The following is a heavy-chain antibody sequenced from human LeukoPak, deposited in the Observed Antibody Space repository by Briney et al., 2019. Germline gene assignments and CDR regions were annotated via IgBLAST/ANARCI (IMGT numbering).Heavy chain of an antibody. Sequence: PSETLSLTCTVSGGSISSYYWSWIRQSPGKGLGWIGYIYYSGSTNYNPSLKSRVTISVDTSKNQFSLKLSSVTAADTAVYYCARLRHYMDVWGKGTTVTVSS. J-gene: IGHJ6*03. V-gene: IGHV4-59*01. CDR3: ARLRHYMDV. CDR2: IYYSGST. CDR1: GGSISSYY.